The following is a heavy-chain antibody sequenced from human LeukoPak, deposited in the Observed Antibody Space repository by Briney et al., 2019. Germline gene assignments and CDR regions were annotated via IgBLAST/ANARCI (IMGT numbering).Heavy chain of an antibody. Sequence: PSETLSLTCSVSGDSIIGYYWGWIRQPPGKGLEWIGNIYYTGNTYYNSSLKSRVTISLNTSKNQFSLKLSSVTAADTAVYYCARQVAGGSFDYWGQGTLVTVSS. D-gene: IGHD6-19*01. CDR2: IYYTGNT. CDR3: ARQVAGGSFDY. V-gene: IGHV4-39*01. CDR1: GDSIIGYY. J-gene: IGHJ4*02.